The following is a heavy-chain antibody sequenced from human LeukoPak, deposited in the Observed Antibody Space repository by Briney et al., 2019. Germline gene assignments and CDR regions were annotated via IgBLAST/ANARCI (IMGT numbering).Heavy chain of an antibody. V-gene: IGHV1-69*04. J-gene: IGHJ4*02. CDR1: GGTFSSYA. CDR2: IIPILGIV. D-gene: IGHD6-19*01. CDR3: AREGGSGWSYFDY. Sequence: SVKVSCKASGGTFSSYAISWVRQAPGQGLEWMGRIIPILGIVNYAQKFQGRVTITADKSTSTAYMELSSLRSEDTAVYYCAREGGSGWSYFDYWGQGTQVIVSS.